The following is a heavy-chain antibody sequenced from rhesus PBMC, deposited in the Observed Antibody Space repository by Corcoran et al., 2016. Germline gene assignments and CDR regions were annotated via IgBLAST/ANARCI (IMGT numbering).Heavy chain of an antibody. CDR3: ARKTSWNTVS. CDR1: GGSISGYY. J-gene: IGHJ4*01. D-gene: IGHD1-20*01. Sequence: QVQLQESGPGLVKPSETLSLTCAVSGGSISGYYWNWIRQPPGKGLEWIGYIVGSGWTTYYNPSLKSRGTSSTDTSKNQFSLKLTSVTAADTAMYYGARKTSWNTVSWGQGVLVIVSS. V-gene: IGHV4-165*02. CDR2: IVGSGWTT.